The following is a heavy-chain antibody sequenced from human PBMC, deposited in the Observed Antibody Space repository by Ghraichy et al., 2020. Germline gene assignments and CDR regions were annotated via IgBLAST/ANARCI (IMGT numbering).Heavy chain of an antibody. CDR3: ARESDMVTGYFDY. Sequence: SETLSLTCTVSGGSVSSGSYYWSWIRQPPGKGLEWIGYIYYSGSTNYNPSLKSRVTISVDTSKNQFSLKLSSVTAADTAVYYCARESDMVTGYFDYWGQGTLVTVSS. CDR2: IYYSGST. J-gene: IGHJ4*02. D-gene: IGHD5-18*01. V-gene: IGHV4-61*01. CDR1: GGSVSSGSYY.